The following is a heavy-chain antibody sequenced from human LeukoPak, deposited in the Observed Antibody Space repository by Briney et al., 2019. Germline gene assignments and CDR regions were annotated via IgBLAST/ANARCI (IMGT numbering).Heavy chain of an antibody. CDR1: GGSIRSGSFY. J-gene: IGHJ4*02. D-gene: IGHD6-13*01. CDR3: TAGIAAAGSPYFDY. V-gene: IGHV4-31*06. CDR2: IYYSGAT. Sequence: SETLSLTCTVSGGSIRSGSFYWTWIRQHPGKGLEWIGYIYYSGATYYNPSLKSRVSISIDTSKNQFALKLSSVTAADTAVYYCTAGIAAAGSPYFDYWGQGTLVTVSS.